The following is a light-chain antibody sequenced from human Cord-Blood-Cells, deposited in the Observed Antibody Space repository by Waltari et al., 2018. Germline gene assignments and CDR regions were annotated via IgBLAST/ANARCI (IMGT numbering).Light chain of an antibody. CDR3: QQFNNWPPLT. Sequence: EIVMTQSPVTLSVSPGERATLSCRARQSVSSNLAWSQQKPGQAPRLLIYGASTRATGIPARFSGSGSGTEFTLTISSLQSEDFAVYYCQQFNNWPPLTFGGGTKVEIK. CDR1: QSVSSN. V-gene: IGKV3-15*01. CDR2: GAS. J-gene: IGKJ4*01.